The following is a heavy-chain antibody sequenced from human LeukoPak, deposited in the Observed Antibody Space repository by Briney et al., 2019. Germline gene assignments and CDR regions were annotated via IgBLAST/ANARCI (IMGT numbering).Heavy chain of an antibody. Sequence: ASVKVSCKASKYTFTGYYMHWVRQAPGQGLEWMGWINPNSGGTNYAQKFQGRVTMTRDTSISIAYMELSRLRSDDTAVYYCARLMAPVGKRSTPFDYWGQGTLVTVSS. V-gene: IGHV1-2*02. CDR1: KYTFTGYY. D-gene: IGHD1-1*01. CDR2: INPNSGGT. CDR3: ARLMAPVGKRSTPFDY. J-gene: IGHJ4*02.